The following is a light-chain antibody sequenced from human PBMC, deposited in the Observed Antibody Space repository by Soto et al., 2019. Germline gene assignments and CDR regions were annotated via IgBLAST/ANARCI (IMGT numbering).Light chain of an antibody. V-gene: IGLV2-23*01. CDR2: EGS. Sequence: QSALTQPASVSGSPGQSITISCTGTSRDVGSYNLVSWYQQHPGKAPKLMIYEGSKRPSGVSNRFSGYKSGNTASLTISGLQAEDEADYYCCSYAGSTTSVVFGGGTQLTVL. J-gene: IGLJ2*01. CDR3: CSYAGSTTSVV. CDR1: SRDVGSYNL.